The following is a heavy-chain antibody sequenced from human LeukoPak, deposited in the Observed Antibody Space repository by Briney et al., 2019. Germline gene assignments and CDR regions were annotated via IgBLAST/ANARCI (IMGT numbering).Heavy chain of an antibody. J-gene: IGHJ4*02. CDR2: INPSGGST. D-gene: IGHD5-12*01. Sequence: ASGKVSCTAFGYSLTNYYVHWVRQAPGQGLEWMGEINPSGGSTSYAQKFQGRITVTRDTYTNTVYMDLSSLRSEDTATYYCARGAPTTRIGAGRFDYWGQGSLLTVAS. CDR3: ARGAPTTRIGAGRFDY. V-gene: IGHV1-46*01. CDR1: GYSLTNYY.